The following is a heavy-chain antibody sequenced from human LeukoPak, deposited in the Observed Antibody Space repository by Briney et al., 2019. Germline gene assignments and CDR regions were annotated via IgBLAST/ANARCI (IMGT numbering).Heavy chain of an antibody. CDR1: GYTLTGYY. D-gene: IGHD3-10*01. V-gene: IGHV1-2*02. Sequence: ASVKVSCKASGYTLTGYYMHWVRQAPGQGLEWMGWINPNSGGTNYAQKFQGRVTMTRDMSTSTVYMELSSLRSEDTAVYYCARDRANSIWFGSMPSWGQGTLVTVSS. CDR2: INPNSGGT. CDR3: ARDRANSIWFGSMPS. J-gene: IGHJ4*02.